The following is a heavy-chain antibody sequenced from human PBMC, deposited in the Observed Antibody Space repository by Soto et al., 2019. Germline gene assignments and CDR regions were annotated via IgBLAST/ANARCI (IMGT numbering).Heavy chain of an antibody. CDR1: GGTFSSYA. V-gene: IGHV1-69*01. D-gene: IGHD4-17*01. CDR2: IIPIFGTA. CDR3: ASADGLRNVDYYYYYAMDL. J-gene: IGHJ6*02. Sequence: QMQLVQSGAEVKKHGSSVKVSCKASGGTFSSYAIRWVRQAPGQGLEWMGGIIPIFGTANYAQKFQGRVTITADDSTITAYMELRSLRSEDTALYYCASADGLRNVDYYYYYAMDLCGQGTTVSVSS.